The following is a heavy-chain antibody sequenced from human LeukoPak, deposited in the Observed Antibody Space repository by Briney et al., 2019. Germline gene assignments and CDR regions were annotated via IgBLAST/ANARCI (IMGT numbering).Heavy chain of an antibody. D-gene: IGHD6-13*01. CDR3: ARVTYSSSWPIYYYYGMDV. CDR2: IYYSGST. V-gene: IGHV4-59*01. CDR1: GGSISSYY. Sequence: SETLSLTCTVSGGSISSYYWSWIRQPPGKGLEWIGYIYYSGSTNYNPSLKSRVTISADTSKNQFSLKLSSVTAADTAVYYCARVTYSSSWPIYYYYGMDVWGKGTTVTVSS. J-gene: IGHJ6*04.